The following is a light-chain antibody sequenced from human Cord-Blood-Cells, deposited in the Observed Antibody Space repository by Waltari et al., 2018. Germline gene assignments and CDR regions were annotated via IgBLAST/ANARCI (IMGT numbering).Light chain of an antibody. CDR1: QDVSNY. V-gene: IGKV1-33*01. CDR3: QQYDNLPRT. Sequence: DIHMTQSPSSLSASVGARVTITCQASQDVSNYLNWYQQKPGKAPKLLIYDASNLETGVPSRFSGSGSGTDFTFTISSLQPEDIATYYCQQYDNLPRTFGPGTKVDIK. J-gene: IGKJ3*01. CDR2: DAS.